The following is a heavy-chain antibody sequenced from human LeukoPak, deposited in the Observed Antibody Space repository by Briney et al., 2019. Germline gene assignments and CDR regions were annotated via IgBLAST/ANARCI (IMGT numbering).Heavy chain of an antibody. CDR1: GGSFSGYY. Sequence: PSETLSLTCAVYGGSFSGYYWSWIRQPPGKGLEWIGEINHSGSTNYNPSLKSRVTISVDTSKNQFSLKLSSVTAADTAVYYCASLRFRYSSSLKGWFDPWGQGTLVTVSS. J-gene: IGHJ5*02. CDR2: INHSGST. D-gene: IGHD5-18*01. CDR3: ASLRFRYSSSLKGWFDP. V-gene: IGHV4-34*01.